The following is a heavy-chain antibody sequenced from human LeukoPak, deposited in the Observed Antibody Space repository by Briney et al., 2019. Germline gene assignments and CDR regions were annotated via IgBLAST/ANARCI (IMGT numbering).Heavy chain of an antibody. CDR1: GYTFTSYG. J-gene: IGHJ6*02. D-gene: IGHD2-15*01. Sequence: ASVKVSCKASGYTFTSYGISWVRQAPGQGLEWMGWIGAYNGNTNYAQKLQGRVTMTTDTSTSTAYMELRSLRSDDTAVYYCARDRPRRYREVVAASSVYYYYGMDVWGQGTTVTVSS. CDR3: ARDRPRRYREVVAASSVYYYYGMDV. V-gene: IGHV1-18*01. CDR2: IGAYNGNT.